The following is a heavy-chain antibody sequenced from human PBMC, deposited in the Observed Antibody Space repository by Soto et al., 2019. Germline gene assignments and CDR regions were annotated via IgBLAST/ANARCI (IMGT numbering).Heavy chain of an antibody. Sequence: QVQLVESGGGVVQPGRSLRLSCAASGFTFSSYGMHWVRQAPGKGLEWVAVIWYDGSNKYYADSVKGRFTISRDNSKNTLYLQMNSLRAEDTAVYYCAREASRGPVTAGFDYWGQGTLVTVSS. J-gene: IGHJ4*02. V-gene: IGHV3-33*01. CDR2: IWYDGSNK. D-gene: IGHD2-2*01. CDR1: GFTFSSYG. CDR3: AREASRGPVTAGFDY.